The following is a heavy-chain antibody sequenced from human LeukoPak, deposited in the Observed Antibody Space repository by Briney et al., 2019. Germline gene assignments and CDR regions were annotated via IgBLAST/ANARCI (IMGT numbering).Heavy chain of an antibody. J-gene: IGHJ4*02. V-gene: IGHV3-66*01. CDR3: ASAVVTMIATCDY. CDR1: GFTVSSNY. Sequence: GGSLRLSCAASGFTVSSNYMSWVRQAPGKGLEWVSVIYSGGSTYYADSVKGRFTISRDNSKNTLYLQMNSLRAEDTAVYYCASAVVTMIATCDYWGQGTLVTVSS. CDR2: IYSGGST. D-gene: IGHD3-22*01.